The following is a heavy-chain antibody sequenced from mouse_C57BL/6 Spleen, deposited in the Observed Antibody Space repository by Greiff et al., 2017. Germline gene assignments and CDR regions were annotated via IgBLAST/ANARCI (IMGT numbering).Heavy chain of an antibody. J-gene: IGHJ2*01. Sequence: DVQLVESGGGLVKPGGSLKLSCAASGFTFSSYTMSWVRQTPEKRLEWVATISGGGGNTYYPDSVKGRFTISRDNAKNTLYLQMSSLRSEDTALYYCARHAHYYGSSWYFDYWGQGTTLTVSS. CDR3: ARHAHYYGSSWYFDY. CDR1: GFTFSSYT. V-gene: IGHV5-9*01. CDR2: ISGGGGNT. D-gene: IGHD1-1*01.